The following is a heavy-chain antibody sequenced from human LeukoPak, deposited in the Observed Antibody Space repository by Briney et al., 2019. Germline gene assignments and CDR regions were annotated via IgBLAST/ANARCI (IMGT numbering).Heavy chain of an antibody. CDR2: INHSEST. V-gene: IGHV4-34*01. Sequence: PSETLSLTCAVYGGSFSGYYWSWIRQPPGKGLEWIGEINHSESTNYNPSLKSRVTISVDTSKNQFSLKLSSVTAADTAVYYCARGGIVVVAAMSWFDPWGQGTLVTVSS. CDR1: GGSFSGYY. J-gene: IGHJ5*02. D-gene: IGHD2-15*01. CDR3: ARGGIVVVAAMSWFDP.